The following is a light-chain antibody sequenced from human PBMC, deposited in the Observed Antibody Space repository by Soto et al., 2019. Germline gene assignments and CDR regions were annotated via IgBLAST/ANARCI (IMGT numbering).Light chain of an antibody. V-gene: IGLV2-14*01. CDR3: SSYTSSSTPYV. CDR1: SSDVGGYDY. CDR2: EVT. J-gene: IGLJ1*01. Sequence: QSVLTQPASVSGSPGQSITISCTGASSDVGGYDYVSWYQHHPGKAPKLLIYEVTYRPSGVSNRFSGSKSVNTASLTISGLQTEDEADYYCSSYTSSSTPYVFGTGTKLTVL.